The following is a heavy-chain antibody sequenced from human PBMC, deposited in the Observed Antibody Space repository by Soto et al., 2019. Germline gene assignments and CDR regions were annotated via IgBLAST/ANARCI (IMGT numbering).Heavy chain of an antibody. V-gene: IGHV3-48*02. D-gene: IGHD3-22*01. CDR3: GRDYRFDIDL. CDR1: GFTFSSHH. Sequence: EVQLVESGGGLVKPGGSLRLSCVASGFTFSSHHMQWARQAPGKGLEWGSYIRDNSATRYYADSVRGRFTISRDNAQNSVFLQMNSLRDEDTAVYYCGRDYRFDIDLWGQGTMVTVSS. J-gene: IGHJ3*01. CDR2: IRDNSATR.